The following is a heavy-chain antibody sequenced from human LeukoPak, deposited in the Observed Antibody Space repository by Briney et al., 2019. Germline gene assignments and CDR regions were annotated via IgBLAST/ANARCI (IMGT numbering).Heavy chain of an antibody. V-gene: IGHV4-61*08. CDR1: GGSISSGDYY. CDR2: IYYSGST. Sequence: SETLSLTCTVSGGSISSGDYYWSWIRQPPGKGLEWIGYIYYSGSTNYNPSLKSRVTMSVDTSKNQFSLKLSSVTAADTAVYYCAREWFGDETNWFDPWGQGTLVTVSS. D-gene: IGHD3-10*01. CDR3: AREWFGDETNWFDP. J-gene: IGHJ5*02.